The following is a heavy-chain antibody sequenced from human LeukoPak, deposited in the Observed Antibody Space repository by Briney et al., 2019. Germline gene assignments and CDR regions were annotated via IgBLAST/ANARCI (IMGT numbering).Heavy chain of an antibody. J-gene: IGHJ4*02. D-gene: IGHD6-6*01. CDR1: GYTFTAYY. Sequence: GASVKVSCRTSGYTFTAYYMHWVRQAPGLGLEWMGWINPNSGGTNYAQKFQGRVTMTRDTSISTAYMELSRLTSDDTAVYYCARDMGYRLVLSYFDYWGQGSLVTVSS. V-gene: IGHV1-2*02. CDR2: INPNSGGT. CDR3: ARDMGYRLVLSYFDY.